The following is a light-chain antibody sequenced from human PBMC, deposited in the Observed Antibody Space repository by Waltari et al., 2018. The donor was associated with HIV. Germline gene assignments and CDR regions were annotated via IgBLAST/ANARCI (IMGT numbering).Light chain of an antibody. V-gene: IGKV3-11*01. Sequence: ELVLTQSPAALSFSPGESATLSCRASQSVTSYLAWYQQKPGQAPRLLIYDASRRATGIPARFSGSGSGTDFTLTISSLQPEDSAIYYCQQRSDWHALTFGGGTKVEIK. CDR2: DAS. CDR1: QSVTSY. CDR3: QQRSDWHALT. J-gene: IGKJ4*01.